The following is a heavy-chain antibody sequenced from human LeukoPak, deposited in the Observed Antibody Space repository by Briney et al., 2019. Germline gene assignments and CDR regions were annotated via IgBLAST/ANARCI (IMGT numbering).Heavy chain of an antibody. Sequence: VASVKVSCKASGGTFSSYAISWVRQAPGQGLEWMGGIIPIFGTANYAQKFQGRVTITADESTSTACMELSSLRSEDTAVYYCALHKYYYDSSGYYGMDVWGQGTTVTVSS. J-gene: IGHJ6*02. CDR2: IIPIFGTA. CDR1: GGTFSSYA. D-gene: IGHD3-22*01. CDR3: ALHKYYYDSSGYYGMDV. V-gene: IGHV1-69*13.